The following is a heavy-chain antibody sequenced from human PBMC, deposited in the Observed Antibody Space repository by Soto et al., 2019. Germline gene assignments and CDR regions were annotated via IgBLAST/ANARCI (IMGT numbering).Heavy chain of an antibody. J-gene: IGHJ4*02. CDR3: VTIPCLHIAASQFDY. V-gene: IGHV3-64D*06. CDR2: ISSNGGST. D-gene: IGHD6-13*01. CDR1: GFTFSSYA. Sequence: GAYLRLSCSASGFTFSSYAMHWVRQAPGKGLEYVSAISSNGGSTYYADSVKGRFTISRDNSKNTLYLQMSSMRAEDTAVYYCVTIPCLHIAASQFDYWGQGTLV.